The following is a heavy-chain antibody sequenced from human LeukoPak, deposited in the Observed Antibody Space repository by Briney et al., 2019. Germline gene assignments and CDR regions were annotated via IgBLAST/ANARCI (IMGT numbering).Heavy chain of an antibody. CDR1: GGTFSSYA. CDR3: AKHDYYDSSGYYYY. Sequence: SVKVSCKASGGTFSSYAISWVRQAPGQGLEWMGGIIPIFGTANYAQKFQGRVTITADESTSTAYMELSSLRSEDTAVYYCAKHDYYDSSGYYYYWGQGTLVTVSS. V-gene: IGHV1-69*01. D-gene: IGHD3-22*01. J-gene: IGHJ4*02. CDR2: IIPIFGTA.